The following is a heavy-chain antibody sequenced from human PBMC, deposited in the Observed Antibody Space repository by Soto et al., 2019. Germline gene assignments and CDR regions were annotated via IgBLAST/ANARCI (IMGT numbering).Heavy chain of an antibody. CDR1: GYAFTTYG. V-gene: IGHV1-18*01. D-gene: IGHD1-1*01. Sequence: QVHLVQSGAEVKKPGASVKVSCKGSGYAFTTYGITWVRQAPGQGLEWMGWISAHNGNTNYAQKLQGRVTVTRDTSPSTAYMELRSVSSDDTAVYYCERGRYGDYWGQGALVTVSS. CDR2: ISAHNGNT. J-gene: IGHJ4*02. CDR3: ERGRYGDY.